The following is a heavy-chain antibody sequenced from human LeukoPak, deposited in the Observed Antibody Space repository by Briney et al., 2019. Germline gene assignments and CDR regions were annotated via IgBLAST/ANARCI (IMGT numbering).Heavy chain of an antibody. V-gene: IGHV1-2*06. CDR3: ATDHTYYYDSSGSNDY. D-gene: IGHD3-22*01. CDR2: INPNSGGT. CDR1: GYTFTGYY. J-gene: IGHJ4*02. Sequence: GASVKVSCKASGYTFTGYYMHWVRQAPGQGLEWMGRINPNSGGTNYAQKLQGRVTMTTDTSTSTAYMELRSLRSDDTAVNYCATDHTYYYDSSGSNDYWGQGTLVTVSS.